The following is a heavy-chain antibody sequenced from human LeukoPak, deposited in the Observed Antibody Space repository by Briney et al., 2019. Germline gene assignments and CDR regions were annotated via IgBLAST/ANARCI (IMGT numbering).Heavy chain of an antibody. CDR3: AKGPTQVLRFLRDGKTYYMDV. J-gene: IGHJ6*03. V-gene: IGHV3-33*06. CDR1: GFTFSNYG. Sequence: PGRSLRLSCAAPGFTFSNYGMHWVRQAPGRGLECVAVIWYDGKHQYYADSVKGRFNISRDNPKNMLYLQMNSLRVEDTAVYYCAKGPTQVLRFLRDGKTYYMDVWGKGTSVLVSS. CDR2: IWYDGKHQ. D-gene: IGHD3-3*01.